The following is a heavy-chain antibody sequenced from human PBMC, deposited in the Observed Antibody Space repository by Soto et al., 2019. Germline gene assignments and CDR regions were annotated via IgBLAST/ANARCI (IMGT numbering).Heavy chain of an antibody. CDR2: IYGSGSA. V-gene: IGHV3-66*01. J-gene: IGHJ4*02. D-gene: IGHD1-1*01. Sequence: EVQLVESGGGLVQPGGSLRLSCAASGFTVSSNHMNWVRQPPGKGLEWVSVIYGSGSAQYADSVRGRFTISRDESKNTVILRVDSLRLEDTAVYYCARDPPGNDGAFDYWGRGTLVTVSS. CDR3: ARDPPGNDGAFDY. CDR1: GFTVSSNH.